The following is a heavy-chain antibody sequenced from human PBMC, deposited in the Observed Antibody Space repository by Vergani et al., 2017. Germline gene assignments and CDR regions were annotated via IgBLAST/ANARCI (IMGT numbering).Heavy chain of an antibody. CDR3: ARDGCSGDCFWGSIDY. V-gene: IGHV1-2*02. J-gene: IGHJ4*02. Sequence: QVQLVQSGAEVKKPGASVKVSCKTSGDTFTGYYMHWVRQAPGQGLEWMGWINPRSGGTNYAQKFQGRVTMTRDTSISTDYMELSGLRSDDTAVYYCARDGCSGDCFWGSIDYWGQGTLVTVSS. D-gene: IGHD2-21*02. CDR2: INPRSGGT. CDR1: GDTFTGYY.